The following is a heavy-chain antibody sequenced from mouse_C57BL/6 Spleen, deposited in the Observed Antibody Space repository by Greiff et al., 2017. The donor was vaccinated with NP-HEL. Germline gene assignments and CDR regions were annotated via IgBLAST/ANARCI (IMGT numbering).Heavy chain of an antibody. CDR2: ISYDGSN. V-gene: IGHV3-6*01. CDR3: ARGSNYVDAMDY. Sequence: DVKLQESGPGLVKPSQSLSLTCSVTGYSITSGYYWNWIRQFPGNKLEWMGYISYDGSNNYNPSLKNRISITRDTSKNQFFLKLNSVTTEDTATYYCARGSNYVDAMDYWGQGTSVTVSS. CDR1: GYSITSGYY. J-gene: IGHJ4*01. D-gene: IGHD2-5*01.